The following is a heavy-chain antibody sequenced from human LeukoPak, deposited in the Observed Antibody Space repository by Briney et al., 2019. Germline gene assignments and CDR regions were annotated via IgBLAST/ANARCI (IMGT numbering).Heavy chain of an antibody. V-gene: IGHV3-7*01. D-gene: IGHD6-19*01. CDR1: GFTISSYW. CDR2: IKQDGSEK. Sequence: GGSLRLSCAGSGFTISSYWMTWVRQAPGKGLEWVANIKQDGSEKYYVDSVKGRFTISRDNAKNSLYLQMNSLRVDDTAVYYCARALQWLATDAFDIWGQGTMVTVSS. J-gene: IGHJ3*02. CDR3: ARALQWLATDAFDI.